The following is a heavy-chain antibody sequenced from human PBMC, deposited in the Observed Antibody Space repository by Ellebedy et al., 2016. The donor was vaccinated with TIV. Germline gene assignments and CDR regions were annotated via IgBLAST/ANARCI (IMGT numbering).Heavy chain of an antibody. CDR2: ISSSGETT. J-gene: IGHJ4*02. D-gene: IGHD6-19*01. Sequence: GESLKIPCGASCIRFNSYAFSCVRQAPGQGLEWVSSISSSGETTYYADSVKGRFTISRDSSRNPLNLAMISLRGADTAVYYCVRDPGPAAVAGEFAYWGQGTLVTVSS. V-gene: IGHV3-23*01. CDR1: CIRFNSYA. CDR3: VRDPGPAAVAGEFAY.